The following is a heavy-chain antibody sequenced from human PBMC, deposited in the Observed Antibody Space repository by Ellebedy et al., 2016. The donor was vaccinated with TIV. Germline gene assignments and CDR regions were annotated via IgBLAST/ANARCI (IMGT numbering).Heavy chain of an antibody. D-gene: IGHD6-19*01. CDR1: GDSVSTNSDS. Sequence: SQTLSLTCAISGDSVSTNSDSWNWIRQSPSRGLEWLGRTFYRSKWFNEYAVSVKSRMTMNTDTSQNHFSLQLNSVTPEDTAVYYCARGPGVGAVTGPLFDYWGQGTLVTVSS. CDR2: TFYRSKWFN. V-gene: IGHV6-1*01. CDR3: ARGPGVGAVTGPLFDY. J-gene: IGHJ4*02.